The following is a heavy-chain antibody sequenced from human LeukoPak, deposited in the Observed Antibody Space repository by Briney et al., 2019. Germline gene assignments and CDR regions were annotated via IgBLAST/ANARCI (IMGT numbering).Heavy chain of an antibody. V-gene: IGHV3-49*04. D-gene: IGHD1-26*01. CDR2: IRSKAYGGTT. CDR3: TRDVWGMGATDHWFDP. J-gene: IGHJ5*02. CDR1: GFTFSSYS. Sequence: PGGSLRLSCAASGFTFSSYSMNWVRQAPGKGLEWVGFIRSKAYGGTTEYAASVKGRFTISRDDSKSIAYLQMNSLKTEDTAVYYCTRDVWGMGATDHWFDPWGQGTPVTVSS.